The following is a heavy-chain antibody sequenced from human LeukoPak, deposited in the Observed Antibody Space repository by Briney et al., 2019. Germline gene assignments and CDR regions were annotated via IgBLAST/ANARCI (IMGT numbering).Heavy chain of an antibody. D-gene: IGHD6-19*01. CDR3: ARAHSSKAFDI. J-gene: IGHJ3*02. CDR1: GFTVSSNY. V-gene: IGHV3-53*01. Sequence: GGSLRLSCAASGFTVSSNYMSWVRQAPGKGLEWVSVIYSGSSTYYADSVKGRFTISRDNSKNTLYLQMNSLRAEDTAVYYCARAHSSKAFDIWGQGTMVTVSS. CDR2: IYSGSST.